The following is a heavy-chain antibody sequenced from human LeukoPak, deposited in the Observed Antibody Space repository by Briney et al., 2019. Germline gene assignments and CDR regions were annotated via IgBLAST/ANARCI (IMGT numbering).Heavy chain of an antibody. V-gene: IGHV3-30*18. Sequence: PGGSLRLSCAASGFTFSSYGMHWVRQAPGKGLEWVAVISYDGSNKYYADSVKGRFTISRDNSKNTLYLQMNSLRAEDTAVYYCAKGKHDFWSDYQEDAFEIWGQGAMVTVSS. CDR3: AKGKHDFWSDYQEDAFEI. CDR2: ISYDGSNK. D-gene: IGHD3-3*01. J-gene: IGHJ3*02. CDR1: GFTFSSYG.